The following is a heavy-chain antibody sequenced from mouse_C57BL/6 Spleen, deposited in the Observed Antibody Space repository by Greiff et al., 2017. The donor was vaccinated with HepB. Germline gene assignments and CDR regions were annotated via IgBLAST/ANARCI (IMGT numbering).Heavy chain of an antibody. J-gene: IGHJ2*01. V-gene: IGHV2-5*01. CDR2: IWRGGST. CDR1: GFSLTSYG. Sequence: QVQLKESGPGLVQPSQSLSITCTVSGFSLTSYGVHWVRQSPGKGLEWLGVIWRGGSTDYNAAFMSRLSITKDNSKSQVFFKMNSLQADDTAIYYCAKGTMVTTGGVYFDYWGQGTTLTVSS. CDR3: AKGTMVTTGGVYFDY. D-gene: IGHD2-2*01.